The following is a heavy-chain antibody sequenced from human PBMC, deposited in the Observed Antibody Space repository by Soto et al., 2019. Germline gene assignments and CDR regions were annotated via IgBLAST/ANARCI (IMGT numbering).Heavy chain of an antibody. CDR2: IYYSGST. D-gene: IGHD3-10*01. J-gene: IGHJ6*02. CDR1: GGSISSYY. Sequence: SETLSLTCTVSGGSISSYYWSWIRQPPGKGLEWIGDIYYSGSTNYNPSLKSRVTISVDTSKKQFSLKASDTAMYYCARHAWFGELYYYYYGMDVWGQGTTVTVSS. V-gene: IGHV4-59*08. CDR3: ARHAWFGELYYYYYGMDV.